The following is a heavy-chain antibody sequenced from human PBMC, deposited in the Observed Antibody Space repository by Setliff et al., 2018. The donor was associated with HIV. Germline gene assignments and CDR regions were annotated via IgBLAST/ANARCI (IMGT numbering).Heavy chain of an antibody. V-gene: IGHV1-69*11. CDR1: GGTFSSYG. Sequence: ASVKVSCKASGGTFSSYGITWVRQAPGQGLEWMGIINPSGGSTSYAQKFQGRVTLTADESTSTAYMELSSLRSEDTAVYYCARGLSSGILYDYWGQGTLVTVSS. J-gene: IGHJ4*02. D-gene: IGHD2-15*01. CDR2: INPSGGST. CDR3: ARGLSSGILYDY.